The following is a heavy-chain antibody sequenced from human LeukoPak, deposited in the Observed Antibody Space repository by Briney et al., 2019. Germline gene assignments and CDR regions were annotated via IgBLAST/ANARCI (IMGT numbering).Heavy chain of an antibody. D-gene: IGHD6-6*01. Sequence: ETLSLTCTVSGDSXCNDYWSWIRQSAGKGLEWIGRISTSGSTDYNPSLRSRVTMSVDTSRNQFSLTLTSMTAADTAVYYCARNEFRSYGLVHYWGQGTLVTVSS. J-gene: IGHJ4*02. CDR3: ARNEFRSYGLVHY. CDR2: ISTSGST. CDR1: GDSXCNDY. V-gene: IGHV4-4*07.